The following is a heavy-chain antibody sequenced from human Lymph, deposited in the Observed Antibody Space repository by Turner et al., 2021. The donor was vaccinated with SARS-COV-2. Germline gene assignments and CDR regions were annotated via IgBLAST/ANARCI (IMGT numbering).Heavy chain of an antibody. D-gene: IGHD6-6*01. V-gene: IGHV3-53*01. CDR3: STPGLSSSSLNY. CDR2: SYSGGST. Sequence: EVQLVQSGGGLIQPGGSLRLSCAASGFTVSSNYMSWVRQAPGKGLEWVSLSYSGGSTYYADSVKGRFTISRDNSKNTLYLQMNSLRAEDTSVYYCSTPGLSSSSLNYWGQGTLVTVSS. CDR1: GFTVSSNY. J-gene: IGHJ4*02.